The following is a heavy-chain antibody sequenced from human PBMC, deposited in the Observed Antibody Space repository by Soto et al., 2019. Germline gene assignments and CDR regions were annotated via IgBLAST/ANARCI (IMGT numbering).Heavy chain of an antibody. CDR1: GFIFSDYS. V-gene: IGHV3-30*18. D-gene: IGHD2-2*01. J-gene: IGHJ6*02. Sequence: QVQLVESGGGVVQPGRSLRLSCAASGFIFSDYSMHWVRQAPGKGLEWVTVISVDGGNEYYADSVKGRFTISRDNSKNKLYLQMNNLRAEDTAVYYCAKAVAGMPAAYGMDVWGQGTTVTVSS. CDR3: AKAVAGMPAAYGMDV. CDR2: ISVDGGNE.